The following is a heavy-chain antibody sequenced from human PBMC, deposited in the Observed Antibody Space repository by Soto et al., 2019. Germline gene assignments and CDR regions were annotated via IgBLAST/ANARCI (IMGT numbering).Heavy chain of an antibody. J-gene: IGHJ6*02. V-gene: IGHV1-18*01. CDR2: INPNNGNT. CDR1: GYTFTRYG. Sequence: QVQLVQSGAEVKNPGASVKVSCKASGYTFTRYGIGWARQAPGQGLEWMGWINPNNGNTNYAKNVQGRVTLTTDTSTRTAYMELRRLRSNDTHIYYCAMVDVYVTPSPQDVWGQGTTVIVSS. D-gene: IGHD3-16*01. CDR3: AMVDVYVTPSPQDV.